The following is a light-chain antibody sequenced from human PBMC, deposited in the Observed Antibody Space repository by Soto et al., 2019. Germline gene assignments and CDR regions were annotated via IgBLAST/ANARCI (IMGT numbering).Light chain of an antibody. Sequence: QYVLTQPASVSGSPGQSVTISCTGASSDVGGYDYVSWYQQHPGKAPKLILYEVNNRPSGVSNHFSGSKSGNTASLIISGLQADDEADYYCSSYSTTSTLVFGSGTKVTVL. CDR2: EVN. V-gene: IGLV2-14*01. J-gene: IGLJ1*01. CDR1: SSDVGGYDY. CDR3: SSYSTTSTLV.